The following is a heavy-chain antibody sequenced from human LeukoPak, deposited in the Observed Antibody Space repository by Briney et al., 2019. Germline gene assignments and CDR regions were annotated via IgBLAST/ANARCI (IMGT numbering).Heavy chain of an antibody. Sequence: GGSLRLSCAASGFPLNAYWMTWVRQAPGKGLEWVANIRQDGDTKYYVDSVKGRFTISRDNAKNSLYLQMNSLRAEDTAVYYCARESSMGGYDFDYWGQGTLVTVSS. V-gene: IGHV3-7*01. CDR3: ARESSMGGYDFDY. CDR1: GFPLNAYW. J-gene: IGHJ4*02. CDR2: IRQDGDTK. D-gene: IGHD5-12*01.